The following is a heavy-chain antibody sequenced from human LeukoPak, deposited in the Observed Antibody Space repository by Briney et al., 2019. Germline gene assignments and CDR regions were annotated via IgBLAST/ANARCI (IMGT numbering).Heavy chain of an antibody. J-gene: IGHJ4*02. V-gene: IGHV3-23*01. D-gene: IGHD3-22*01. Sequence: PGGSLRLSCAASAFTFSTYAMNWVRQAPGKGLEWVSSISGSGGSIYYADSVKGRFTISRDNSKNTLYLQMNSLRAEDTAVYSCAKYYSSGYYSSFDYWGQGTLVTVSS. CDR2: ISGSGGSI. CDR3: AKYYSSGYYSSFDY. CDR1: AFTFSTYA.